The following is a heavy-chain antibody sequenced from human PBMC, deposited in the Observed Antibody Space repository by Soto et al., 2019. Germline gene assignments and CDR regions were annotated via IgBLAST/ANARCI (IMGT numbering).Heavy chain of an antibody. CDR1: GFTFSSYA. CDR2: ISGSGGST. V-gene: IGHV3-23*01. Sequence: GESLKISCAASGFTFSSYAMSWVRQAPGKGLEWVSAISGSGGSTYYADSVKGRFTISRDNSKNTLYLQMNSLRAEDTAVYYCAKVLGYCSGGSCYYYYYYGMDVWGQGTTVTVSS. D-gene: IGHD2-15*01. J-gene: IGHJ6*02. CDR3: AKVLGYCSGGSCYYYYYYGMDV.